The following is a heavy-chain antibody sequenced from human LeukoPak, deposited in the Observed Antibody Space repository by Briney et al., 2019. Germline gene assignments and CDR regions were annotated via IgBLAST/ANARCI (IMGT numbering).Heavy chain of an antibody. Sequence: SVKLSCNAFQPPYSSYTTSWVPQAPGLRLECMRRILPILGIAISAPKFRGRVTITADKSTSTGYMELSSLRSEDTAVYYCAAHARLGYSRLDYWGRGTLVTVSS. CDR3: AAHARLGYSRLDY. V-gene: IGHV1-69*02. D-gene: IGHD1-26*01. CDR2: ILPILGIA. J-gene: IGHJ4*02. CDR1: QPPYSSYT.